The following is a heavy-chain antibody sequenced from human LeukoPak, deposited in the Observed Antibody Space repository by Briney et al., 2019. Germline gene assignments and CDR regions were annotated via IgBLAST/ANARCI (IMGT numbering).Heavy chain of an antibody. V-gene: IGHV3-30-3*01. CDR3: ARDTRGDYYFDY. D-gene: IGHD2-21*02. CDR2: ISYDGSNK. Sequence: PGRSLRLSCAASGFTFSSYAMHWVRQAAGKGLEWVAVISYDGSNKYYADSVKGRFTISRDNSKNTLYLQMNSLRAEDTAVYYCARDTRGDYYFDYWGQGTLVTVSS. CDR1: GFTFSSYA. J-gene: IGHJ4*02.